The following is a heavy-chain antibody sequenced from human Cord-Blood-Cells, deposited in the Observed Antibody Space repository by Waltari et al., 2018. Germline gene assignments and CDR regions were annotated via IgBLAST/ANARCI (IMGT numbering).Heavy chain of an antibody. J-gene: IGHJ6*02. Sequence: QVQLQESGPGLVKPSETLSLTCTVSGGSISSYYWSWIRQPPGKGLEWLGYIYYSGSTNHDPSLKSRDTISVDTSKNQFSLKLSPVTAADTALYYWARGSAGFGSGYYTGMNYYYGVDVWGQGTTVTVSS. CDR3: ARGSAGFGSGYYTGMNYYYGVDV. CDR2: IYYSGST. CDR1: GGSISSYY. V-gene: IGHV4-59*08. D-gene: IGHD3-3*01.